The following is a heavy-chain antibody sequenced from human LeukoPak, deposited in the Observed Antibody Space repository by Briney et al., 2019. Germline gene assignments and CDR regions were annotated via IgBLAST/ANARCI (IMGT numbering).Heavy chain of an antibody. J-gene: IGHJ4*02. CDR2: IYYSGST. V-gene: IGHV4-39*01. CDR1: GGSISSGSYY. D-gene: IGHD2-2*01. CDR3: ARRGSCSSTSCYGGEIDY. Sequence: SETLSLTCTVSGGSISSGSYYWGWIRQPPGRGLEWIGSIYYSGSTYYNPSLKSRVTISVDTSKNQFSLKLSSVTAADTAVYYCARRGSCSSTSCYGGEIDYWGQGTLVTVSS.